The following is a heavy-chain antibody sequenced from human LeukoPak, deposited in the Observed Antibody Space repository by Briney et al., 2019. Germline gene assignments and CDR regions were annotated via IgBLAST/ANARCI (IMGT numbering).Heavy chain of an antibody. V-gene: IGHV1-24*01. CDR3: ARDSLRRQKYSSSWYPKAPAAYYYYGMDV. CDR1: GYTLTELS. Sequence: GASVKVSCKVSGYTLTELSMHWVRQAPGKGLEWMGGFDPEDGETIYAQKFQGRVTMTEDTSTDTAYMELSSLRSEDTAVYYCARDSLRRQKYSSSWYPKAPAAYYYYGMDVWGQGTTVTVSS. D-gene: IGHD6-13*01. CDR2: FDPEDGET. J-gene: IGHJ6*02.